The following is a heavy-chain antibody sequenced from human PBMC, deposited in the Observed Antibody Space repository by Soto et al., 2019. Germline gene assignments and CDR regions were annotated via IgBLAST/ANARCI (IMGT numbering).Heavy chain of an antibody. V-gene: IGHV4-39*07. CDR3: ARDGIQLWESDHYFDY. D-gene: IGHD5-18*01. CDR2: IYYSGST. Sequence: SETLSLTCTVSGGSISSRTYYWGWIRQPPGKGLEWIGSIYYSGSTNYNPSLKSRVTISVDTSKNQFSLKLSSVTAADTAVYYCARDGIQLWESDHYFDYWGQGTLVTVSS. CDR1: GGSISSRTYY. J-gene: IGHJ4*02.